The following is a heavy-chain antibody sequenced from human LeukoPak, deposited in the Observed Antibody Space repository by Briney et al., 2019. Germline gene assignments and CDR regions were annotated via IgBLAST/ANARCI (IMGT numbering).Heavy chain of an antibody. D-gene: IGHD5-12*01. V-gene: IGHV1-69*04. CDR2: IIPILGIA. CDR3: ARARDGYNFVDY. CDR1: GGTFSSYA. Sequence: SVKVSCKASGGTFSSYAISWVRQAPGQGLEWMGRIIPILGIANYAQKFQGRVTITADKSTSTAYMELSSLRSEDTAVYYCARARDGYNFVDYWGQGTLVTVSS. J-gene: IGHJ4*02.